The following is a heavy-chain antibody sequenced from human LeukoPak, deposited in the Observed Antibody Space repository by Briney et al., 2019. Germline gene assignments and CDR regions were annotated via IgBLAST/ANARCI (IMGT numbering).Heavy chain of an antibody. CDR1: GGSFSGYY. Sequence: SETLSLTCAVYGGSFSGYYWSWIRQPPGKGLEWIGEINHSGSTNYNPSLKSRVTISVDTSKNQFSLKLSSVTAADTAVYYCARGARMYYYGSGSLVYWGQGTLVTVSS. CDR3: ARGARMYYYGSGSLVY. J-gene: IGHJ4*02. CDR2: INHSGST. V-gene: IGHV4-34*01. D-gene: IGHD3-10*01.